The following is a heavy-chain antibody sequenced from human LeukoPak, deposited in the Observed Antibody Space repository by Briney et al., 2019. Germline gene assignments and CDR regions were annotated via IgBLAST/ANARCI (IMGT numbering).Heavy chain of an antibody. D-gene: IGHD1-1*01. CDR2: INPNSGGT. V-gene: IGHV1-2*02. CDR3: ARDLGVFRGWNDKEGDDAFDI. J-gene: IGHJ3*02. Sequence: GASVKVSCKASGYTFTGYYMHWVRQAPGQGLEWMGWINPNSGGTNYAQKFQGRVTMTRDTSISTAHMELSRLRSDDTAVYYCARDLGVFRGWNDKEGDDAFDIWGQGTMVTVSS. CDR1: GYTFTGYY.